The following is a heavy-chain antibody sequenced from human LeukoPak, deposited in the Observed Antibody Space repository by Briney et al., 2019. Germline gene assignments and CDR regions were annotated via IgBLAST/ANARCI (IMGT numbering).Heavy chain of an antibody. CDR1: GYTFTGYY. J-gene: IGHJ4*02. D-gene: IGHD6-19*01. V-gene: IGHV1-2*02. CDR2: INPNSGGT. CDR3: ARNLEPRSLLGIAVAGPFDY. Sequence: ASVKVSCKASGYTFTGYYMHWVRQAPGQGLEWMGWINPNSGGTNYAQKFQGRVTMTRDTSISTAYMELSRLRSDDTAVYYCARNLEPRSLLGIAVAGPFDYWGQGTLVTVSS.